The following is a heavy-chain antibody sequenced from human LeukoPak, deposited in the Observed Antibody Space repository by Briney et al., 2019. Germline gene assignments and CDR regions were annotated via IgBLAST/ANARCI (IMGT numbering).Heavy chain of an antibody. CDR1: GGSISSYC. CDR3: ARGGWYVDY. V-gene: IGHV4-59*01. Sequence: SETLSLTCTVSGGSISSYCRSWIRQPPGKGLEWLGDIYYSGSTNYNPSLKSRVTISVDTSKTQFSLKLSSVTAADTAVYYCARGGWYVDYWGQGTLVTVSS. J-gene: IGHJ4*02. D-gene: IGHD6-19*01. CDR2: IYYSGST.